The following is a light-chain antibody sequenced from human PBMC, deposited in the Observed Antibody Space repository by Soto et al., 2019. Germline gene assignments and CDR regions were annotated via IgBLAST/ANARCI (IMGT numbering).Light chain of an antibody. CDR3: SSYTSSSLV. CDR2: DVS. V-gene: IGLV2-14*01. CDR1: SSDVGGYNY. J-gene: IGLJ3*02. Sequence: QSALTQPASVSGSPGQSITISCTGTSSDVGGYNYVSWYQQHPGKAPKLMIYDVSNRPSGLSNRFSGSKSGNTASLTISGLQAEDEADYYCSSYTSSSLVFGGGTKVTVL.